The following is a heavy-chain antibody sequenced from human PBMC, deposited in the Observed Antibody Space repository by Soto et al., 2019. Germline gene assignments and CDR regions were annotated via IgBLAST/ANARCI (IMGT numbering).Heavy chain of an antibody. V-gene: IGHV3-23*01. CDR2: ISGSGGST. J-gene: IGHJ4*02. D-gene: IGHD5-12*01. CDR3: AKGRGFSVYDFAY. CDR1: GFGFSSYA. Sequence: PGGSLRLSCAASGFGFSSYAMSWVRQAPGKGLEWVSGISGSGGSTYNADYVKGRFTISRDNSKNTLYLQMDSLRADDTAVYYCAKGRGFSVYDFAYWGQGTLVTVSS.